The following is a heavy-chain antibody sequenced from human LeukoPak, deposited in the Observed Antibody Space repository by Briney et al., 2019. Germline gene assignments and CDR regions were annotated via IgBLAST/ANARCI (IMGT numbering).Heavy chain of an antibody. V-gene: IGHV4-34*01. CDR1: GASLSGYD. D-gene: IGHD6-6*01. Sequence: PSETLPLTCAVYGASLSGYDWSWIRQPPGKGLEWIGGINHSGGTNYNPSLKSRVTISVDTSKKQFSLKLSSVTAADTAVYYCAILSSSRLHYWGQGTQVTVSS. J-gene: IGHJ4*01. CDR3: AILSSSRLHY. CDR2: INHSGGT.